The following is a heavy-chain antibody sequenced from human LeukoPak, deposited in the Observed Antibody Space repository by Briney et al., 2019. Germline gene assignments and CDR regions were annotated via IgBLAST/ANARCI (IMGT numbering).Heavy chain of an antibody. J-gene: IGHJ3*02. Sequence: ASVKVSCKASGYTFTSYGISWVRQAPGQGLEWMGWISAYNGNTNYAQKLQGRVTMTTDTSTSTAYMELRSLRSDATAVYYCARNIWFGESADAFDIWGQGTMVTVSS. CDR2: ISAYNGNT. V-gene: IGHV1-18*01. CDR3: ARNIWFGESADAFDI. D-gene: IGHD3-10*01. CDR1: GYTFTSYG.